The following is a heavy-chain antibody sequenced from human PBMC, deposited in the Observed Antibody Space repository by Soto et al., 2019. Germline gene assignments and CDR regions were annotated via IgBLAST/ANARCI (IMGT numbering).Heavy chain of an antibody. CDR3: ARARITMVREVIKYNMDV. Sequence: SETLSLTCTVSGGSISSYYWSWIRRPPGKGLEWIGYIYNSGSTHSNPSLQSRVTISVDTSKNQFSLKLSSVTAADTGIYYCARARITMVREVIKYNMDVWGQGATVTVSS. D-gene: IGHD3-10*01. CDR2: IYNSGST. V-gene: IGHV4-59*01. CDR1: GGSISSYY. J-gene: IGHJ6*02.